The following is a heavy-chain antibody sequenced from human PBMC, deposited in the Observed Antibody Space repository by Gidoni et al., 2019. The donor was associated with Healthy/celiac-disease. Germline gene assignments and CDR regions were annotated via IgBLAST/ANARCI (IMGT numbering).Heavy chain of an antibody. V-gene: IGHV3-30*18. CDR3: AKDRDPVDFWSGYDIRWGFDY. CDR1: GFTFSSYG. J-gene: IGHJ4*02. CDR2: ISYDGSNK. D-gene: IGHD3-3*01. Sequence: QVQLVESGGGVVQPGSSLRPSCAASGFTFSSYGLHWVRQAPGKGLEWVAVISYDGSNKYYADSVKGRFTISRDNSKNTLYLQMNSLRAEDTAVYYCAKDRDPVDFWSGYDIRWGFDYWGQGTLVTVSS.